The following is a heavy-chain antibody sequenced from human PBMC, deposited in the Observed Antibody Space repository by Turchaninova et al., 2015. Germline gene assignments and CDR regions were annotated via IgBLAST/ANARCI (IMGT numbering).Heavy chain of an antibody. CDR2: INPNSGGT. CDR3: ARQLSGSCDY. Sequence: QVPLVQSGAEGKKPGASVKVSCRNPGYTFTGYYGHWMRQAPGQWLEWMGWINPNSGGTTYAQKFQGRVTMTRDTSISTAYMELSRLRSDDTAVYYCARQLSGSCDYWGQGTLVTVSS. J-gene: IGHJ4*02. V-gene: IGHV1-2*02. D-gene: IGHD1-26*01. CDR1: GYTFTGYY.